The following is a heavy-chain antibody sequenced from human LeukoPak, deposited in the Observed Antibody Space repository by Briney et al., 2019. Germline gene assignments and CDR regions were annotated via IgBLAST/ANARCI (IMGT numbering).Heavy chain of an antibody. CDR1: GYTLTELS. Sequence: ASVKVSCKVSGYTLTELSMHWVRQAPGKGLEWMGGFDPGGGETIYAQKFQGRVTMTEDTSTDTAYMELSSLRSEDTAVYYCATSSITIFGVVTATFDYWGQGTLVTVSS. D-gene: IGHD3-3*01. CDR3: ATSSITIFGVVTATFDY. J-gene: IGHJ4*02. CDR2: FDPGGGET. V-gene: IGHV1-24*01.